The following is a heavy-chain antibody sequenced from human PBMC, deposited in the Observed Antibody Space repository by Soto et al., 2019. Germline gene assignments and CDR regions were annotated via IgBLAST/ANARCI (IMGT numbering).Heavy chain of an antibody. J-gene: IGHJ6*02. V-gene: IGHV3-13*05. D-gene: IGHD2-15*01. CDR2: IGAAGDP. CDR3: ARAYSGRLPRRADYYYALDV. CDR1: VFTFSDYD. Sequence: WWSLRLSCTASVFTFSDYDMHWVRQGSGKGLEWVSTIGAAGDPYYTGSVKGRFTISRENARNSMFLQMNSVTVGDTAVYYCARAYSGRLPRRADYYYALDVWGQGTMVTVSS.